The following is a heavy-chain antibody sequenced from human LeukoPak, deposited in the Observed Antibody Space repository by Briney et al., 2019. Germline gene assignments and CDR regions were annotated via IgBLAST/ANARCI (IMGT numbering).Heavy chain of an antibody. J-gene: IGHJ4*02. CDR2: INAGNGNT. CDR3: ARGDSGEIDY. V-gene: IGHV1-3*03. D-gene: IGHD1-26*01. Sequence: GASVKVSCKASGYNLMDHALHWVRQAPGQRLEWMGWINAGNGNTKYSQEFQGRVTITRDTSASTAYMELSSLRSEDMAVYYCARGDSGEIDYWGQGTLVTVSS. CDR1: GYNLMDHA.